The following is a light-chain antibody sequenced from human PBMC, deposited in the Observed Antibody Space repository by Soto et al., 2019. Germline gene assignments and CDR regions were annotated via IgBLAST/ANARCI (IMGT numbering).Light chain of an antibody. J-gene: IGKJ2*01. Sequence: DIQMTQSPSTLSASVGDRVIITCRASQTTSSWLAWYQQKPGEAPNLLIYDTSSLQSGVPSRFSGSGSGTEFTLTISSLQPDDFATYYCQQYNSYSYTFGQGTKVDIK. CDR2: DTS. CDR3: QQYNSYSYT. V-gene: IGKV1-5*01. CDR1: QTTSSW.